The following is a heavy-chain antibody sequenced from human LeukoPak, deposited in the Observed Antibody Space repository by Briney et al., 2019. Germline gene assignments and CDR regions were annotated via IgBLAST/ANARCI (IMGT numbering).Heavy chain of an antibody. J-gene: IGHJ4*02. Sequence: SETLSLTCTVSGYSISSGYYWGWIRQPPGKGLEWIGSIYHSGSTYYNPSLKSRVTISVDTSKNQFSLKLSSVTAADTAVYYCALRGGHHYYFDHWGQGTLVTVSS. CDR1: GYSISSGYY. D-gene: IGHD3-16*01. V-gene: IGHV4-38-2*02. CDR2: IYHSGST. CDR3: ALRGGHHYYFDH.